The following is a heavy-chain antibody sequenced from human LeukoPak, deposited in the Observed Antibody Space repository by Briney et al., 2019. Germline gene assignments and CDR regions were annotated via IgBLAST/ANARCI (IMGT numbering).Heavy chain of an antibody. J-gene: IGHJ6*02. CDR1: GFTFSSYG. CDR2: ISGSGGST. Sequence: GGSLRLSCAASGFTFSSYGMSWVRQAPGKGLEWVSVISGSGGSTYYADSVKGRFTISRDNSKHTLYLQMNSLRAEDTAVYYCAKDPLSPEYYYYYYGMDVWGQGTTVTVSS. D-gene: IGHD1-14*01. V-gene: IGHV3-23*01. CDR3: AKDPLSPEYYYYYYGMDV.